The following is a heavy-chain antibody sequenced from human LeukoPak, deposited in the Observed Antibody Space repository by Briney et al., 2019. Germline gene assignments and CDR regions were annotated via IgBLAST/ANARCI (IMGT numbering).Heavy chain of an antibody. V-gene: IGHV4-31*03. J-gene: IGHJ5*02. CDR3: ARGGNLVYWFDP. CDR2: IYYSGST. CDR1: GGSISSGGYY. D-gene: IGHD3-16*01. Sequence: PSETLSLTCTVSGGSISSGGYYWSWIRQHPGKGLEWTGYIYYSGSTYYNPSLKSRVTISVDTSKNQFSLKLSSVTAADTAVYYCARGGNLVYWFDPWGQGTLVTVSP.